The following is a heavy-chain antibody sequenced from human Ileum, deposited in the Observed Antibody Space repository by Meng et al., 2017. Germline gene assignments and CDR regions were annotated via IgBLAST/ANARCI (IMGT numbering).Heavy chain of an antibody. J-gene: IGHJ4*02. D-gene: IGHD4-17*01. CDR1: GYTFTSTNYG. CDR3: ARDQIGDYVWDY. Sequence: QVQLVQSGAEGKKPEASVKVSCKSSGYTFTSTNYGISWMRPAPGQGLEWMGWVSTYNDDTNHVQKFQDRVTMTTDTSTSTVYMELRSLRSDDTAVYYCARDQIGDYVWDYWGQGTLVTVSS. V-gene: IGHV1-18*01. CDR2: VSTYNDDT.